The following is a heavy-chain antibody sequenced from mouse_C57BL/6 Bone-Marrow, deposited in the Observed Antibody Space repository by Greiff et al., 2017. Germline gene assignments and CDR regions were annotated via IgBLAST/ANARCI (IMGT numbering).Heavy chain of an antibody. Sequence: VQVVESGPGLVQPSQSLSITCTVSGFSFTSYGVHWVRQSPGKGLEWLGVIWSGGSTDYNAAFISRLSISKDNSKSQVFFKMNSLQADDTAIYYCARLLLRAWFAYWGQGTLVTVSA. CDR1: GFSFTSYG. D-gene: IGHD1-1*01. V-gene: IGHV2-2*01. J-gene: IGHJ3*01. CDR3: ARLLLRAWFAY. CDR2: IWSGGST.